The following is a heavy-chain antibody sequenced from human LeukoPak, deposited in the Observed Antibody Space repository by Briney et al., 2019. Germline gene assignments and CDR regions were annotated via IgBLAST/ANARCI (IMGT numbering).Heavy chain of an antibody. Sequence: PGWSLRLSCVASRFTFSTYVMSWVGPAPGKGLEWLSTVRTSGRSTYYADSVKSRFTITRDNSKNALSLQMNSLRAEDTAVYYCAKGLNGYGSGSYSHLDAFDIWGQGTMVTVSS. J-gene: IGHJ3*02. CDR2: VRTSGRST. CDR3: AKGLNGYGSGSYSHLDAFDI. D-gene: IGHD3-10*01. V-gene: IGHV3-23*01. CDR1: RFTFSTYV.